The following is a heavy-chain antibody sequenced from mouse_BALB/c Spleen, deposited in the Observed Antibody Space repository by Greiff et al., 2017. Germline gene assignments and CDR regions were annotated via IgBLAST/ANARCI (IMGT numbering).Heavy chain of an antibody. Sequence: EVQRVESGGGLVQPGGSLKLSCAASGFTFSSYTMSWVRQTPEKRLEWVAYISNGGGSTYYPDTVQGRFTISRDNAKNTLYLQMSSLKSEDTAMYYCARHDRGYAMDYWGQGTSVTVAS. D-gene: IGHD3-2*01. CDR1: GFTFSSYT. J-gene: IGHJ4*01. CDR3: ARHDRGYAMDY. V-gene: IGHV5-12-2*01. CDR2: ISNGGGST.